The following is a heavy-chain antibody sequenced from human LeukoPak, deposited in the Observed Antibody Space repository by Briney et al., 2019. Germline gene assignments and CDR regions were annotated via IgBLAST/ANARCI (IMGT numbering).Heavy chain of an antibody. CDR3: ARGVKRTHYVDYVVGWFDP. V-gene: IGHV4-59*01. CDR1: GGSISSYY. CDR2: IYYSGST. J-gene: IGHJ5*02. D-gene: IGHD4-17*01. Sequence: SETLSLTCTVSGGSISSYYWSWIRQPPGKGLEWIGYIYYSGSTNYNPSLKSRVTISVDTSKNQFSLKLSSVTAADTAVYYCARGVKRTHYVDYVVGWFDPWGQGTLVTVSS.